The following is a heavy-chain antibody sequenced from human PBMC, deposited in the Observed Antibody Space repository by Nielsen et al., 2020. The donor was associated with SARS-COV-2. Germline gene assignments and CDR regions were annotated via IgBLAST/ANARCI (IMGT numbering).Heavy chain of an antibody. V-gene: IGHV4-38-2*02. J-gene: IGHJ4*02. D-gene: IGHD3-10*01. Sequence: WIRQPPGKGLEWIGGVYQSGSTYYNSSLKSRVTISVDTSKNQFSLNLSSVTAADTAVYYCARAQMVRGVMRRAHYYFDYWGQGTLVTVSS. CDR3: ARAQMVRGVMRRAHYYFDY. CDR2: VYQSGST.